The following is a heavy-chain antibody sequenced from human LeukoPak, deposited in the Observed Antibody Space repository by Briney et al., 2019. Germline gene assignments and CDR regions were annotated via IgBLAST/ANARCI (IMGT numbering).Heavy chain of an antibody. V-gene: IGHV4-59*01. D-gene: IGHD6-13*01. CDR3: ATHIAAAGRDY. CDR1: GGSISSSS. J-gene: IGHJ4*02. CDR2: IYYSGST. Sequence: PSETLSLTCTVPGGSISSSSWSWIRQPPGKGLEWIGYIYYSGSTNYNPSLKSRVTISVDTSKTRFSLKLSSVTAADTAVYYFATHIAAAGRDYWGQGTLVTVSS.